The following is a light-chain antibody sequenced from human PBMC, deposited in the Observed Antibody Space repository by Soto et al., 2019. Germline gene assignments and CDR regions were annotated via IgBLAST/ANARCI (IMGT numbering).Light chain of an antibody. CDR2: KAS. Sequence: DMQMTQSPSTLSASVGDRVTITCRASQSISIWLAWYQQKPGKAPKLLIYKASSLESGVPSRFSGSGSGTEFTLTISSLQPDDSATYYCQQYNSYSPTFGQGTKLEIK. V-gene: IGKV1-5*03. J-gene: IGKJ2*01. CDR1: QSISIW. CDR3: QQYNSYSPT.